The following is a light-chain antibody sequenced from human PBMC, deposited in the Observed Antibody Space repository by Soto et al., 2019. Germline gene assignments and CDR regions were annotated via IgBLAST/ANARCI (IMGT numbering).Light chain of an antibody. CDR3: QQSYSTPPWT. V-gene: IGKV1-39*01. J-gene: IGKJ1*01. CDR2: AAS. CDR1: QSISSY. Sequence: DIPMTQSPSSLSASVGDRVTITCRASQSISSYLNWYQQKPGKAPKLLIYAASSLQSGVPSRFSGSGSVTDFTLTISSLQPEDFATYYCQQSYSTPPWTFGQGTKVEIK.